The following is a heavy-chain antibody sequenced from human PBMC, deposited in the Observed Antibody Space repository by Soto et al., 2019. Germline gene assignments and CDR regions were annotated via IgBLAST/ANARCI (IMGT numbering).Heavy chain of an antibody. CDR1: GGTFSSYT. V-gene: IGHV1-69*02. J-gene: IGHJ5*02. Sequence: QVQLVQSGAEVKKPGSSVKVSCKASGGTFSSYTISWVRQAPGQGLEWMGRIIPILGIANYAQKFQGRVTITADKSTSTAYMELSSLRSEDTAVYYCARGRSAGPRGWNWFDPWGQGTLVTVSS. D-gene: IGHD6-13*01. CDR2: IIPILGIA. CDR3: ARGRSAGPRGWNWFDP.